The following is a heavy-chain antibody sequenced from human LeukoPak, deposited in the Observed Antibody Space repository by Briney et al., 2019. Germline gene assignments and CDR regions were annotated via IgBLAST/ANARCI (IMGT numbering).Heavy chain of an antibody. D-gene: IGHD2-15*01. CDR1: GFTFGSYG. J-gene: IGHJ5*02. Sequence: GGSLRLSCAASGFTFGSYGMHWVRQAPGKGLEWVAVISYDGSKKFYADSVKGRFTISRDNAKNSLHLQMNSLRAEDTAVYYCARDRGVVGQFDPWGQGTLVTVSS. CDR3: ARDRGVVGQFDP. CDR2: ISYDGSKK. V-gene: IGHV3-30*03.